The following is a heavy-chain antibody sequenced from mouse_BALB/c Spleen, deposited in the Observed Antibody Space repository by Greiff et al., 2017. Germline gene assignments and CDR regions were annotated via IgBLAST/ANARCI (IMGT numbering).Heavy chain of an antibody. CDR3: ARGGYGSSYWYFDV. D-gene: IGHD1-1*01. V-gene: IGHV5-6-3*01. J-gene: IGHJ1*01. CDR2: INSNGGST. Sequence: DVQLQESGGGLVQPGGSLKLSCAASGFTFSSYGMSWVRQTPDKRLELVATINSNGGSTYYPDSVKGRFTISRDNAKNTLYLQMSSLKSEDTAMYYCARGGYGSSYWYFDVWGAGTTVTVSS. CDR1: GFTFSSYG.